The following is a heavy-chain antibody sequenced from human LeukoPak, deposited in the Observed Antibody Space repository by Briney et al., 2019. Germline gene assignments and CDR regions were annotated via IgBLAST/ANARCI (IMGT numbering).Heavy chain of an antibody. Sequence: GSLRLSCAASGFTFSSYAMHWVRQAPGKGLEWVAVISYDGSNKYCADSVKGRFTISRDNSKNTLYLQMNSPRAEDTAVYYCARDVSSSVGENCDYWGQGTLVTVSS. CDR2: ISYDGSNK. V-gene: IGHV3-30-3*01. CDR3: ARDVSSSVGENCDY. D-gene: IGHD6-13*01. CDR1: GFTFSSYA. J-gene: IGHJ4*02.